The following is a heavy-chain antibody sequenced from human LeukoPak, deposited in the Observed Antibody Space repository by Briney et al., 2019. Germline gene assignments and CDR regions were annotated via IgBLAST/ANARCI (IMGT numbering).Heavy chain of an antibody. V-gene: IGHV3-7*01. Sequence: PGGSLRLSCAASGFTFSSYWMDWVRQAPGKGLEWVANIKQDGSEKNYVDFVKGRFTISRDNAKISLDLQMNSLRAEDTAMYYCARARGDGYQWYFDLWGRGTLVTVSS. CDR3: ARARGDGYQWYFDL. J-gene: IGHJ2*01. CDR1: GFTFSSYW. D-gene: IGHD5-24*01. CDR2: IKQDGSEK.